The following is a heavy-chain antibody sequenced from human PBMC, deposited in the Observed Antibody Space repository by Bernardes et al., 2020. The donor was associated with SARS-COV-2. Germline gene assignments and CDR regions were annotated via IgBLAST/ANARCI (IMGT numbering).Heavy chain of an antibody. V-gene: IGHV4-61*02. J-gene: IGHJ6*02. CDR3: ARVDRLIAAAGNYGMDV. D-gene: IGHD6-13*01. CDR2: IYTSGST. CDR1: GGSISSGSYY. Sequence: SETLSLTCTVSGGSISSGSYYWSWIRQPAGKELEWIGRIYTSGSTNYNPSLKSRVTISVDTSKNQFSLKLSSVTAADTAVYYCARVDRLIAAAGNYGMDVWGQGTTVTVSS.